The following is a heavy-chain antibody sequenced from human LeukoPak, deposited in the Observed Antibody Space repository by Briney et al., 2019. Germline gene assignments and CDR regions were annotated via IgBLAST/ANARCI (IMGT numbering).Heavy chain of an antibody. Sequence: GGSLRLSCAASGFTFDDYAMHWVRQAPGKGLEWVSGISWNSGSIGYADSVKGRFTISRDNAKNSLYLQMNSLRAEDTAVYYCARDGHSGSYYGTYFQHWGQGTLVTVSS. CDR1: GFTFDDYA. V-gene: IGHV3-9*01. CDR3: ARDGHSGSYYGTYFQH. J-gene: IGHJ1*01. CDR2: ISWNSGSI. D-gene: IGHD1-26*01.